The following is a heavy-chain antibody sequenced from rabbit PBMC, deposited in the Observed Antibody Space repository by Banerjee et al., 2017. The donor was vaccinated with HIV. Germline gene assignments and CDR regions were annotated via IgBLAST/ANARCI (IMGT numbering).Heavy chain of an antibody. Sequence: QEQLVESGGGLVQPGGSLKLSCKASAFSFSNKYVMCWVRQAPGKGLEWIACINTSSGNTVYASWAKGRFTISKTSSTTVTLQMTSLTAADTATYFCARPLATMTMALYLWGPGTLVTVS. CDR2: INTSSGNT. CDR1: AFSFSNKYV. J-gene: IGHJ4*01. CDR3: ARPLATMTMALYL. D-gene: IGHD2-1*01. V-gene: IGHV1S45*01.